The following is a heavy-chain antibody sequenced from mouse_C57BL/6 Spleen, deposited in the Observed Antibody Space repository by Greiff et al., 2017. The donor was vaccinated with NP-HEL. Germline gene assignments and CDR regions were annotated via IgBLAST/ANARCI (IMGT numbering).Heavy chain of an antibody. V-gene: IGHV5-6*01. Sequence: EVQLVESGGDLVKPGGSLKLSCAASGFTFSSYGMSWVRQTPDKRLEWVATISSGGSYTYYPDSVKGRFTISRDNAKNTLYLQMSSLKSEDTAMYYCARPSITTVVPYWYFDVWGTGTTVTVSS. D-gene: IGHD1-1*01. CDR3: ARPSITTVVPYWYFDV. CDR2: ISSGGSYT. CDR1: GFTFSSYG. J-gene: IGHJ1*03.